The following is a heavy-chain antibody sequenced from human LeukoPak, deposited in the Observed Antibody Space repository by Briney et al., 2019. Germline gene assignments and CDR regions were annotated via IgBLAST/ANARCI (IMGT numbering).Heavy chain of an antibody. CDR2: IYYSGST. J-gene: IGHJ4*02. D-gene: IGHD6-6*01. Sequence: PSETLSLTCTVSGGSISSSSYYWSWIRQPPGKGLEWIGSIYYSGSTYYNPSLKSRVTISVDTSKNQFSLKLSSVTAADTAVYYCARFSGHSSSSGGDYWGQGTLVTVSS. V-gene: IGHV4-39*07. CDR3: ARFSGHSSSSGGDY. CDR1: GGSISSSSYY.